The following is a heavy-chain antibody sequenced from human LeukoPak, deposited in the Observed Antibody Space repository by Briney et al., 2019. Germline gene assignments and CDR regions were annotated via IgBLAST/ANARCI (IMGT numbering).Heavy chain of an antibody. V-gene: IGHV3-23*01. CDR1: GLTFSSYD. Sequence: GGSLRLSCAASGLTFSSYDMSWVRQAPGKGLEWVSSITLSGGSTFYADSVKGRFTISRDNSKNTLYLQMNSLGAEDTAVYYCAKRGNPAVGHHYLDVWGEGTTVSVSS. CDR3: AKRGNPAVGHHYLDV. D-gene: IGHD2-2*01. CDR2: ITLSGGST. J-gene: IGHJ6*03.